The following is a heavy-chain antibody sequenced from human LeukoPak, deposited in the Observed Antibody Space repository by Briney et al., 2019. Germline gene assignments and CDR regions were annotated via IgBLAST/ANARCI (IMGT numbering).Heavy chain of an antibody. J-gene: IGHJ4*02. CDR3: ARGDWLRSGPPRL. CDR2: IIPIFGTA. D-gene: IGHD3-9*01. V-gene: IGHV1-69*05. Sequence: ASVKVSCKASGGTFSSYAISWVRQAPGQGLEWMGGIIPIFGTANYAQKFQGRVTITTDESTSTAYMELSSLRSEDTAVYYCARGDWLRSGPPRLWGQGTLVTVSS. CDR1: GGTFSSYA.